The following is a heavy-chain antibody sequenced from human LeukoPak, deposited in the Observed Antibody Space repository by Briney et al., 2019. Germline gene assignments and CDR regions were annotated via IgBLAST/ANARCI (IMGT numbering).Heavy chain of an antibody. CDR3: WRERGFYYDSGVFGY. D-gene: IGHD3-22*01. CDR1: GFTFSSYE. J-gene: IGHJ4*02. CDR2: ISYDGSNK. V-gene: IGHV3-30*04. Sequence: PGGSLRLSCAASGFTFSSYEMNWVRQAPGKGLEWVAVISYDGSNKYYADSVKGRFTISRDNSKNTLYLQMNSLRAEDTAVYYCWRERGFYYDSGVFGYWGQGTLATVSS.